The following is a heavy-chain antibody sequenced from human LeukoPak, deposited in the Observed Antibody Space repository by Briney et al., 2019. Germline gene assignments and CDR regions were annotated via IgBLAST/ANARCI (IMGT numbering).Heavy chain of an antibody. V-gene: IGHV3-23*01. CDR2: ITGSGGST. Sequence: GGSLRLSCAASGFTFSNYAVNWGRQAPGKGLEWVSTITGSGGSTFYADSVKGRFTISRDNSMDTLYLQMSSLRAEDTAVYYCAKDRGRYYDSSGYYWGYYFDSWGQGILVTVST. CDR1: GFTFSNYA. J-gene: IGHJ4*02. CDR3: AKDRGRYYDSSGYYWGYYFDS. D-gene: IGHD3-22*01.